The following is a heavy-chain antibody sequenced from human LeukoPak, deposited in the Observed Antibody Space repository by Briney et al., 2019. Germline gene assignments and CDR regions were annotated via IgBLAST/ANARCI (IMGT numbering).Heavy chain of an antibody. CDR1: GGSIRNSSFY. D-gene: IGHD3-10*01. J-gene: IGHJ4*02. CDR3: ARVGDYYGSSDY. V-gene: IGHV4-39*01. Sequence: PSETLSLTCAVSGGSIRNSSFYWGWIRQPPGKGLEWIASIYSTGTTYYNPSIKSRITIFVDTSKNQVSLKLRSVTAADTAVYYCARVGDYYGSSDYWGQGTLVTVSS. CDR2: IYSTGTT.